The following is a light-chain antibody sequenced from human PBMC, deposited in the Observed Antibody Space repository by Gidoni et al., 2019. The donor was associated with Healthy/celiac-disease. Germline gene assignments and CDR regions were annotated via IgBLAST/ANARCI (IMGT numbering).Light chain of an antibody. V-gene: IGKV2-28*01. CDR2: LGS. CDR3: MQALQTPWT. Sequence: DIVMTQSPLPPPVTPGEPASISCRSSQSLLHRNGYNYLDWYLQKPGQSPQLLIYLGSNRASGVPERFSGSGSGTDFTLKISRVEAEDVGVYYCMQALQTPWTFGQGTKVEIK. J-gene: IGKJ1*01. CDR1: QSLLHRNGYNY.